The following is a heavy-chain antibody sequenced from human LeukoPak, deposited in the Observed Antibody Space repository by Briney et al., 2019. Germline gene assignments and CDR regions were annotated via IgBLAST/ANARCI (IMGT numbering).Heavy chain of an antibody. CDR3: ARAVLGYCSGGSCYSAFDI. CDR1: GGSISSSNW. D-gene: IGHD2-15*01. V-gene: IGHV4-4*02. CDR2: IYHSGST. J-gene: IGHJ3*02. Sequence: SETLSLTCAVSGGSISSSNWWSWVRQPPGKGLEWIGEIYHSGSTNYNPSLKSRVTISVDKSKNQFSLKLSSVTAADTAVYYCARAVLGYCSGGSCYSAFDIWGQGTMVTVSS.